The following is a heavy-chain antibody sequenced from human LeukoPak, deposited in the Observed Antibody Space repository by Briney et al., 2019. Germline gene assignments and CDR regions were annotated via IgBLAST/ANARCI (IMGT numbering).Heavy chain of an antibody. V-gene: IGHV3-21*01. CDR3: ARHVVALGFDY. J-gene: IGHJ4*02. CDR2: ITTSSSYI. D-gene: IGHD3-22*01. CDR1: GFTFSSYE. Sequence: GGSLRLSCAASGFTFSSYEMNWVRQAPGKGLEWVSSITTSSSYIYYADSVKGRFTISRDNATNSLYLQMNSLRAEDTAVYYCARHVVALGFDYWGQGTLVTVSS.